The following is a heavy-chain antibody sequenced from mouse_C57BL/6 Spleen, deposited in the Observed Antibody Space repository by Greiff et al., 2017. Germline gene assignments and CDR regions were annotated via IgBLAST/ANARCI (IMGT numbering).Heavy chain of an antibody. CDR3: ARCADAWFAY. J-gene: IGHJ3*01. CDR2: IHPNSGST. V-gene: IGHV1-64*01. Sequence: QVQLQQPGAELVKPGASVKLSCKASGYTFTSYWMHGVKQRPGQGLEWIGMIHPNSGSTNYNEKFKSKATLTVDKSSSTAYMQLSSLTSEDSAVYYCARCADAWFAYWGQGTLVTVSA. CDR1: GYTFTSYW.